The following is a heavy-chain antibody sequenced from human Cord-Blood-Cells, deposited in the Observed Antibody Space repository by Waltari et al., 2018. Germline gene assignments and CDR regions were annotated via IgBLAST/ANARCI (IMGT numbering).Heavy chain of an antibody. CDR2: INPNSGGT. CDR1: GDTFTGSY. J-gene: IGHJ3*02. D-gene: IGHD6-13*01. V-gene: IGHV1-2*04. Sequence: QVQLVQSGAEVKKPGASVKVSCKGSGDTFTGSYMHWVGQAPGQVLEWMGWINPNSGGTNYAQKFQGWVTMTRDTSISTAYMELSRLRSDDTAVYYCARDSNSSSWYAFDIWGQGTMVTVSS. CDR3: ARDSNSSSWYAFDI.